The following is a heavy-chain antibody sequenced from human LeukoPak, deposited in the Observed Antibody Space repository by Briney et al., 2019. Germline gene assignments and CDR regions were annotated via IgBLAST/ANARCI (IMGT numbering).Heavy chain of an antibody. Sequence: SVKVSCKASGGSLKNFAISWVRQAPGQGPEWVGGFNHIYGTTNYVQKFQGRVTITVDDSTNIAYLDLSSLRSDDTALYYCARRAEWFSWTRLDSFDIWGQGTMVTVSS. J-gene: IGHJ3*02. CDR3: ARRAEWFSWTRLDSFDI. V-gene: IGHV1-69*01. CDR1: GGSLKNFA. CDR2: FNHIYGTT. D-gene: IGHD3-3*01.